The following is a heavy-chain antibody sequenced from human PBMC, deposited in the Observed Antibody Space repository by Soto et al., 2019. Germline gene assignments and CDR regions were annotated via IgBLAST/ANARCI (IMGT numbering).Heavy chain of an antibody. Sequence: GGSLRLSCAASGFTFSGYAMNWVRQAPGKGLEWVSGLSGSGGNAYYADSVKGRFTISRDNSKNTLYLQMNSLRVADTAVYYCAKSLYSSGWSTYFDYWGQGTVVTVSS. CDR2: LSGSGGNA. V-gene: IGHV3-23*01. CDR3: AKSLYSSGWSTYFDY. CDR1: GFTFSGYA. J-gene: IGHJ4*02. D-gene: IGHD6-13*01.